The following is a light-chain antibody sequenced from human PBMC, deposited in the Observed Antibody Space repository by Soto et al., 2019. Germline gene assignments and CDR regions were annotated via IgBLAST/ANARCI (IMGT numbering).Light chain of an antibody. Sequence: QSALTQPASVSGSLGQSITLSCPGSGGYIGAYNYVSWYQQHPGKAPKLIVYGVTHRPSGVSSRFSASKSAYTASLTISALQAEDEADYYCSSFTTTYFYVFGPGNKVTVL. CDR1: GGYIGAYNY. CDR3: SSFTTTYFYV. J-gene: IGLJ1*01. V-gene: IGLV2-14*01. CDR2: GVT.